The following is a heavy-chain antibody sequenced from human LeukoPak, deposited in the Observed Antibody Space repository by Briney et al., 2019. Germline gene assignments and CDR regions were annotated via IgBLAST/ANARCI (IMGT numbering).Heavy chain of an antibody. D-gene: IGHD3-22*01. CDR1: GGSFSGYY. J-gene: IGHJ4*02. CDR3: ARQYYYDSSGYYPYYFDY. CDR2: INHSGST. V-gene: IGHV4-34*01. Sequence: PSETLSLTCAVYGGSFSGYYWSWIRQPPGKGLEWIGEINHSGSTNYNPSLKSRVTISVDTSKNQFSLKLSSVTAADTAVYYCARQYYYDSSGYYPYYFDYWGQGTLVTVSS.